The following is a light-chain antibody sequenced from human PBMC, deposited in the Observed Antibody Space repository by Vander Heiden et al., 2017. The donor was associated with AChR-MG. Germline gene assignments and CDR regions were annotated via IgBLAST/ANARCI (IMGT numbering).Light chain of an antibody. CDR1: QSVLYSSNNKNY. CDR2: GAS. Sequence: DIVMTQSPDSLVVSLGDRATINCKSSQSVLYSSNNKNYLAWYQQKPGQPPRLLIYGASTRESGVPDRFSGSGSGTDFTLTISSLQAEDVAVYYCQQYYSTPRTFGQGTKVEIK. V-gene: IGKV4-1*01. J-gene: IGKJ1*01. CDR3: QQYYSTPRT.